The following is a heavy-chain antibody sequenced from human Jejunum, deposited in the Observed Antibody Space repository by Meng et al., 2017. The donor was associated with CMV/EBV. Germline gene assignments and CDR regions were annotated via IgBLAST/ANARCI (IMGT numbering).Heavy chain of an antibody. J-gene: IGHJ4*02. CDR3: ARDLNPYAS. V-gene: IGHV3-21*01. Sequence: EVQLVXXXXXXXKPXGXLRLSCAASGFTFSSYSMNWVRQAPGKGLEWVSSISSSSSYIYYADSVKGRFTISRDNAKNSLYLQMNSLRAEDTAVYYCARDLNPYASWGQGTLVTVSS. D-gene: IGHD2-2*01. CDR2: ISSSSSYI. CDR1: GFTFSSYS.